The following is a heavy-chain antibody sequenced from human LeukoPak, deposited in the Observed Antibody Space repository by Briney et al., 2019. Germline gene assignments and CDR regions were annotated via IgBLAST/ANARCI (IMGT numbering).Heavy chain of an antibody. J-gene: IGHJ1*01. D-gene: IGHD6-13*01. CDR2: INTDGSTT. CDR1: GFTFSSYW. CDR3: ALGVAAAGREGNFKH. Sequence: PGGSLRLSCAASGFTFSSYWMHWVRQAPGKGLVWVSRINTDGSTTTYAHSVKGRFIISRDNAKNTLYLEMNSLRAEDTAVYYCALGVAAAGREGNFKHWGQGTLVTVSS. V-gene: IGHV3-74*01.